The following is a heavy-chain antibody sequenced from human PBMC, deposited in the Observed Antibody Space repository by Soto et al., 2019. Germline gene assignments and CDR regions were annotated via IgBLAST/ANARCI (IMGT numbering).Heavy chain of an antibody. Sequence: QVTLKESGPVLVKPTEPLTLTCNVSGFSLSNARMGVSWIRQPPGKALEWLAHIFSNDEKSYTTSLKTRLTTAKDTSKSQVVHTTTKMDPVDTATYYCARRRGYCSSTTCYVWLDYWGQGTLVTVSS. J-gene: IGHJ4*02. CDR3: ARRRGYCSSTTCYVWLDY. V-gene: IGHV2-26*01. CDR2: IFSNDEK. CDR1: GFSLSNARMG. D-gene: IGHD2-2*01.